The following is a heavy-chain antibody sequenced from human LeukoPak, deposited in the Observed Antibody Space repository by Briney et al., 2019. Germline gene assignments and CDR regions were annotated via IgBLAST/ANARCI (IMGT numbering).Heavy chain of an antibody. CDR3: ARRFDYGGLFDY. J-gene: IGHJ4*02. CDR2: IYYSGST. CDR1: GGSIGSSSYY. Sequence: PSETLSLTCTVSGGSIGSSSYYWGWIRPPPGKGLEWIGSIYYSGSTYYNPSLKSRVTISVDTSKNQFSLKLSSVTAADTAVYYCARRFDYGGLFDYWGQGTLVTVSS. V-gene: IGHV4-39*01. D-gene: IGHD4-17*01.